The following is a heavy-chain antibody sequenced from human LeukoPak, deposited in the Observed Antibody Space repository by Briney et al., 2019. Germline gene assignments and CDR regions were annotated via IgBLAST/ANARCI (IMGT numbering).Heavy chain of an antibody. CDR2: IKQDGSEK. V-gene: IGHV3-7*03. CDR3: ARGRQQMTYFDC. D-gene: IGHD6-13*01. CDR1: GFTFSSYW. Sequence: GGSLRLSCVASGFTFSSYWMSWVRQAPGKGLEWVANIKQDGSEKYYVDSVKGRFTISRDNAKNSLHLQVSSLRAEDTAVYYCARGRQQMTYFDCWGQGTLVTVSS. J-gene: IGHJ4*02.